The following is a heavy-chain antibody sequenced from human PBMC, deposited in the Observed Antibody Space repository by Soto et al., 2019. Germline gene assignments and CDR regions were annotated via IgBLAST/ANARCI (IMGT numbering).Heavy chain of an antibody. CDR1: GFSFSNCG. CDR2: ISFDGNDK. CDR3: VKGSEVARQELDY. Sequence: QVQLVESGGDVVQPGRSLRLSCAASGFSFSNCGMHWVRQAPGKGLEWVAAISFDGNDKYYSESVKGRFTISRDNSKNTLFLQMNSLRVEDTAVYYCVKGSEVARQELDYWGQGTLVTVSS. V-gene: IGHV3-30*18. J-gene: IGHJ4*02. D-gene: IGHD2-15*01.